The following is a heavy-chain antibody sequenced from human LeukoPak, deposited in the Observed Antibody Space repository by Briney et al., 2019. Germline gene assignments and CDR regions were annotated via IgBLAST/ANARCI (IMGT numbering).Heavy chain of an antibody. J-gene: IGHJ4*02. Sequence: GGSLRLSCAASAFTFSNYSMSWVRQAPGKGLEWVSAISGSGGSTYYADSVKGRFTISRDNSKNTLYLQMNSLRAEDTAVYYCAKVPLIAAAGTSFDYWGQGTLVTVSS. D-gene: IGHD6-13*01. CDR3: AKVPLIAAAGTSFDY. CDR1: AFTFSNYS. CDR2: ISGSGGST. V-gene: IGHV3-23*01.